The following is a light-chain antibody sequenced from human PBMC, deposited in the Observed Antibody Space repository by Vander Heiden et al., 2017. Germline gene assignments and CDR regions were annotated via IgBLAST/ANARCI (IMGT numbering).Light chain of an antibody. CDR3: QQCNSYPLT. CDR2: DAS. Sequence: AIQLTQSPSSLSASVGDRATLTCLASQGISSYLAWYQQKPGQAPKLLIYDASSWESGVPARFSGSGSGTDFTLTISSLQPEDFAVYYCQQCNSYPLTFGGGTKVEIK. J-gene: IGKJ4*01. V-gene: IGKV1-13*02. CDR1: QGISSY.